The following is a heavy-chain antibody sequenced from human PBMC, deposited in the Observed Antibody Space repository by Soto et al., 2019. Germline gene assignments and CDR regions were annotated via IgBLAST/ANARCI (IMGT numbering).Heavy chain of an antibody. J-gene: IGHJ4*02. CDR3: ASRKSSPYFDY. V-gene: IGHV4-30-4*01. CDR1: GGSISSGDYY. Sequence: PSETLSLTCTVSGGSISSGDYYWSWIRQPPGKGLEWIGSIYYSGSPYYNPSLKSRVTISVDTSKNQFSLKLSSVTAADTAVYYCASRKSSPYFDYWGQGTLVTVSS. CDR2: IYYSGSP. D-gene: IGHD3-10*01.